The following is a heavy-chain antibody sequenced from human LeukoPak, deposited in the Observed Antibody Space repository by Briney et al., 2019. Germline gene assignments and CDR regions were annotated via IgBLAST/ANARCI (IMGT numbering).Heavy chain of an antibody. J-gene: IGHJ5*02. CDR1: GFTFYDYA. Sequence: PGRSLRLSCAASGFTFYDYAMHWVRHAPGKGLEWVSGISWNSGSIGYADSVKGRFTISRDNAKNSLYLQMNSLRAEDTALYYCAKDSHQLWFGETAHNWFDPWGQGTLVTVSS. CDR3: AKDSHQLWFGETAHNWFDP. V-gene: IGHV3-9*01. CDR2: ISWNSGSI. D-gene: IGHD3-10*01.